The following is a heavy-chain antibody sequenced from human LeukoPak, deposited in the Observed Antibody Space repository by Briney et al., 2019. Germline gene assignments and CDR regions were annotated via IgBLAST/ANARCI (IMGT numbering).Heavy chain of an antibody. V-gene: IGHV3-30*04. CDR2: ISYDGSNK. CDR1: GFTFSSYA. Sequence: GGSLRLSCAASGFTFSSYAMHWVRQAPGKGLEWVAVISYDGSNKYYADSVKGRFTISRDNSKNTLYLQMNSLRAEDTAVYYCARGDSSGWLSRTVDYRGQGTLVTVSS. J-gene: IGHJ4*02. D-gene: IGHD6-19*01. CDR3: ARGDSSGWLSRTVDY.